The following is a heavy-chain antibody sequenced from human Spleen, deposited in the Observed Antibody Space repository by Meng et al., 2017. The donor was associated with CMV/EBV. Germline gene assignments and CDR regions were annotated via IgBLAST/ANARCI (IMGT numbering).Heavy chain of an antibody. Sequence: ASVKVSCKASGYTFTSYYIHWVRQAPGQGLEWMGIINPSGGGTTYAEKIQGRVTMTRDTSTSTVQMELSSLRSEDTAVYYCARGSPGSPTPNFEYWGQGTLVTVSS. CDR1: GYTFTSYY. CDR2: INPSGGGT. J-gene: IGHJ4*02. D-gene: IGHD6-13*01. CDR3: ARGSPGSPTPNFEY. V-gene: IGHV1-46*01.